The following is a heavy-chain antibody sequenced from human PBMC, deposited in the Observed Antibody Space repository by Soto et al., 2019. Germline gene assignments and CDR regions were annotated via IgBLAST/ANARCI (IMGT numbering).Heavy chain of an antibody. CDR2: ISSSSSYI. D-gene: IGHD6-13*01. Sequence: GGSLRLSCAASGFTFSSYSMNWVRQAPGKGLEWVSSISSSSSYIYYADSVKGRFTISRDNAKNSLYLQMNSLRAEDTAVYYCARDPVAAAGFFGWFDPWGQGTLVTVSS. J-gene: IGHJ5*02. CDR3: ARDPVAAAGFFGWFDP. CDR1: GFTFSSYS. V-gene: IGHV3-21*01.